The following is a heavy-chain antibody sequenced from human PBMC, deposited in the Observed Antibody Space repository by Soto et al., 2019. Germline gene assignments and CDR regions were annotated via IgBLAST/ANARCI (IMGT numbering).Heavy chain of an antibody. J-gene: IGHJ4*02. V-gene: IGHV4-34*01. Sequence: SETLSLTCAVYGGSFSGYYWSWIRQPPGKGLEWIGEINHSGSTNYNPSLKSRVTISVDTSKNQFSLKLSSVTAADTAVYYCARGRMYYYGSGSYYYFDYWGQGTLVTVSS. CDR2: INHSGST. CDR3: ARGRMYYYGSGSYYYFDY. CDR1: GGSFSGYY. D-gene: IGHD3-10*01.